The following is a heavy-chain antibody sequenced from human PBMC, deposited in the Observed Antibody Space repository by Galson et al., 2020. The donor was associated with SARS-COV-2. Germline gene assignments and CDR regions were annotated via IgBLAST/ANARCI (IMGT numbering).Heavy chain of an antibody. V-gene: IGHV3-66*02. CDR3: ARDAPSGSYAFDI. J-gene: IGHJ3*02. D-gene: IGHD1-26*01. CDR1: GFTVSSNY. Sequence: GGSLRLSCAASGFTVSSNYMSWVRQAPGKGLEWVSVIYSGGSTYYADSVKGRFTISRDNSKNTLYLQMNSLRAEDTAVYYCARDAPSGSYAFDIWGQGTMVTVSS. CDR2: IYSGGST.